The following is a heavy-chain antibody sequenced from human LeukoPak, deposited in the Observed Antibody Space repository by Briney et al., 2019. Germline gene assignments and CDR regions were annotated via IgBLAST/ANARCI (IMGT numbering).Heavy chain of an antibody. V-gene: IGHV4-34*01. CDR3: ARSPLEIVVVPAAGYFDY. CDR1: GGSLSGYY. Sequence: SETLSLTCAVYGGSLSGYYWSWIRQPPGKGLEWIGEINHSGSTNYNPSLKSRVTISVDTSKNQFSLKLSSVTAADTAVYYCARSPLEIVVVPAAGYFDYWGQGTLVTVSS. CDR2: INHSGST. D-gene: IGHD2-2*03. J-gene: IGHJ4*02.